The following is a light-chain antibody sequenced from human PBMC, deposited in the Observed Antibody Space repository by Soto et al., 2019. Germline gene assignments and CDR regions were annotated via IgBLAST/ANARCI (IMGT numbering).Light chain of an antibody. V-gene: IGKV3-20*01. CDR3: QQYDSTGWT. Sequence: ETVLTPSPGTLSLSPGETATLSCRASQTGDSRYLAWYQQKRGQAPRLLIYAASSRATGVPDRFSGSGSGTDFTLTIRRLEPEDFAVYYCQQYDSTGWTFGQGTKVDI. J-gene: IGKJ1*01. CDR1: QTGDSRY. CDR2: AAS.